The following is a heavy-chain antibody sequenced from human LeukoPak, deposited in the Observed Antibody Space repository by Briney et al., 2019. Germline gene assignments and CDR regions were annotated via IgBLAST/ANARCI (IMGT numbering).Heavy chain of an antibody. V-gene: IGHV1-69*05. J-gene: IGHJ6*03. D-gene: IGHD6-6*01. CDR1: GGTFSSYA. CDR2: IIPIFGTA. CDR3: ASRRVAALRPNYYYYYMDV. Sequence: SVKVSCKSSGGTFSSYAISWVRQAPGQGLEWMGGIIPIFGTANYAQKFQGRVTITTDESTSTAYMELSSLRSEDTAVYYCASRRVAALRPNYYYYYMDVWGKGTTVTVSS.